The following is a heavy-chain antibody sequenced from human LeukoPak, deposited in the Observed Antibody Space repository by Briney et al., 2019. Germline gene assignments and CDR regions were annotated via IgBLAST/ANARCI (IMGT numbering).Heavy chain of an antibody. CDR2: IWYDGSNK. CDR3: AREPEYSSGWPYYFDY. V-gene: IGHV3-33*08. CDR1: GFTFSDHY. Sequence: GGSLRLSCAASGFTFSDHYMDWVRQAPGKGLEWVAVIWYDGSNKYYADSVKGRFTISRDNSKNTLYLQMNSLRAEDTAVYYCAREPEYSSGWPYYFDYWGQGTLVTVSS. D-gene: IGHD6-19*01. J-gene: IGHJ4*02.